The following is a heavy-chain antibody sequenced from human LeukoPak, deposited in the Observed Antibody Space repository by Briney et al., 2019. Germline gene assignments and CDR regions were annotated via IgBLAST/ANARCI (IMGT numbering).Heavy chain of an antibody. Sequence: ASVKVSCKASGGTFSSYAISWVRQAPGQGLEWMGGIIPIFGTANYAQKFQGRVTITTDESTSTAYMELSSLRSEDTAVYYCATSHDFWSGPNRGYFDYWGQGTLVTVSS. J-gene: IGHJ4*02. CDR3: ATSHDFWSGPNRGYFDY. CDR2: IIPIFGTA. D-gene: IGHD3-3*01. V-gene: IGHV1-69*05. CDR1: GGTFSSYA.